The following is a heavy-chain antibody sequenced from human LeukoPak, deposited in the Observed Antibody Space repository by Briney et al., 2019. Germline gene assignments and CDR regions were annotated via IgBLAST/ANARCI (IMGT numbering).Heavy chain of an antibody. CDR1: GGSISSGGYY. D-gene: IGHD2-8*01. Sequence: SETLSLTCTVSGGSISSGGYYWSWIRQHPGKGLEWIGYIYYSGSTYYNPSLKSRVTISVDTSKNQFSLKLSSVTAADTAVYYCARRRVSRYFDYWGQGTLVTVSS. V-gene: IGHV4-31*03. CDR3: ARRRVSRYFDY. CDR2: IYYSGST. J-gene: IGHJ4*02.